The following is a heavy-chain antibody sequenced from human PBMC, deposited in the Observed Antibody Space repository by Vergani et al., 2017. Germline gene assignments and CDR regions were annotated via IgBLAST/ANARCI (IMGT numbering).Heavy chain of an antibody. V-gene: IGHV1-2*02. Sequence: QVQLVQSGAEVKKPGASVQVSCKASGCTFTGYYMHWVRQAPGQGLEWMGWINPNSGGTNYAQKFQGRVTMTRDTSISTAYMELSRLRSDDTAVYYCARLLFLDRFYYYYGMDVWGQGTTVTVSS. J-gene: IGHJ6*02. CDR2: INPNSGGT. D-gene: IGHD3-3*01. CDR3: ARLLFLDRFYYYYGMDV. CDR1: GCTFTGYY.